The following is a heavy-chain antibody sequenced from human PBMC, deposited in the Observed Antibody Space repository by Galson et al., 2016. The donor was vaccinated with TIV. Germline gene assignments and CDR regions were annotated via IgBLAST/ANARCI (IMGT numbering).Heavy chain of an antibody. D-gene: IGHD2/OR15-2a*01. Sequence: SLRLSCAASGFIFSDYALSWVRQAPGKGLEWVSGIRGNGRETYYVDSVKGRFTISRDNSKNMLYLQMSSLRVEDTALYYCAKDSFYDSEAFDAWGQGTMVTVSS. V-gene: IGHV3-23*01. CDR1: GFIFSDYA. CDR2: IRGNGRET. CDR3: AKDSFYDSEAFDA. J-gene: IGHJ3*01.